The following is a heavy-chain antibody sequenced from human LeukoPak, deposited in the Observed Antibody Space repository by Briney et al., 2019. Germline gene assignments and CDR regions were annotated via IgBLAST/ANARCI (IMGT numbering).Heavy chain of an antibody. Sequence: ASVKVSCKASGGTFISYAISWVRQAPGQGLEWMGRIIPILGIANYEQKFQGRVTITADKSTSTAYMELSSLRSEDTAVYYCASSHSRFLEWLIDYFDYWGQGTLVTVSS. CDR2: IIPILGIA. V-gene: IGHV1-69*04. D-gene: IGHD3-3*01. CDR3: ASSHSRFLEWLIDYFDY. CDR1: GGTFISYA. J-gene: IGHJ4*02.